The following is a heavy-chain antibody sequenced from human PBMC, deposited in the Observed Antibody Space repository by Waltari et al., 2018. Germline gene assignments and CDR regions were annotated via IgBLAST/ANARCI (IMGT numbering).Heavy chain of an antibody. CDR1: GFTFSSSW. Sequence: EVQLVESGGGLVQPGGSLRVSCQASGFTFSSSWMHWVRQVPGKGLVWVSRINSDGSGTSYADSAKGRFTISRDNAKNTLFLQMNSLRGEDTAVYYCASGNSHAFDLWGQGTMVTVSS. D-gene: IGHD1-7*01. V-gene: IGHV3-74*01. J-gene: IGHJ3*01. CDR2: INSDGSGT. CDR3: ASGNSHAFDL.